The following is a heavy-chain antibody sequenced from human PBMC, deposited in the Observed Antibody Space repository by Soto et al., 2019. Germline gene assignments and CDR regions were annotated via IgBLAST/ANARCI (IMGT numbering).Heavy chain of an antibody. J-gene: IGHJ6*02. CDR1: GYTFTSYG. D-gene: IGHD5-18*01. CDR2: ISAYNGNT. CDR3: ARDQERNNSYGFIYGMDV. Sequence: QVQLVQSGAEVQKPGASVKVSCKASGYTFTSYGISWVRQAPGQGLEWMGWISAYNGNTNYAQKLQGRVTMTTDTSTSTAYMELRSLRSDDTAVYYCARDQERNNSYGFIYGMDVWGQGTTVTVSS. V-gene: IGHV1-18*01.